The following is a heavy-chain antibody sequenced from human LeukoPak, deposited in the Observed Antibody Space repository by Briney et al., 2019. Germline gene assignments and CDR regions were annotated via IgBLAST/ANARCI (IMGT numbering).Heavy chain of an antibody. V-gene: IGHV3-23*01. J-gene: IGHJ4*02. CDR1: GFTLSSYA. Sequence: GGSLRLSCAASGFTLSSYAMSWVRQAPGKGLEWVSAISGSGGSTYYADSVKGRFTISRDNSKNTLYLQMNSLRAEDTAVYYCAKDRLHYYDSSGYLDYWGQGTLVTVSS. CDR2: ISGSGGST. CDR3: AKDRLHYYDSSGYLDY. D-gene: IGHD3-22*01.